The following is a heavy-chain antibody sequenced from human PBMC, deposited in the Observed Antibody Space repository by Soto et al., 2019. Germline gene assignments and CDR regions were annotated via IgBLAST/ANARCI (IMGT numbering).Heavy chain of an antibody. J-gene: IGHJ6*02. CDR2: IYPGDSDT. Sequence: GESLKISCKGSGYSFTSYWIGLVRQMPGKGLEWMGIIYPGDSDTRYSPSFQGQVTISADKSISTAYLQWSSLKASDTAMYYCARQGCSGGSCYLNYYYYGMDVWGQGTTVTVSS. D-gene: IGHD2-15*01. CDR3: ARQGCSGGSCYLNYYYYGMDV. CDR1: GYSFTSYW. V-gene: IGHV5-51*01.